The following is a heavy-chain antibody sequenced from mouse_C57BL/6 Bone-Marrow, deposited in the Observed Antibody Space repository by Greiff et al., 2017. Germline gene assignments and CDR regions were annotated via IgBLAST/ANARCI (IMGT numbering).Heavy chain of an antibody. J-gene: IGHJ2*01. Sequence: QVQLQQSGAELVKPGASVKMSCTASGYTFTSYWMTWVKQRPGQGLEWIGDIYPGGGGTNYTEKFKGKATLTVDTSSSTAYMQLSSLTSEDAAVYYCASYGAQDYWGQGTTLTVSS. D-gene: IGHD3-2*02. CDR1: GYTFTSYW. CDR3: ASYGAQDY. V-gene: IGHV1-55*01. CDR2: IYPGGGGT.